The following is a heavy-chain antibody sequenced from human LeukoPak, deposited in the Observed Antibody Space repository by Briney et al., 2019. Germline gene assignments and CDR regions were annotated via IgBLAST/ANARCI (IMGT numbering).Heavy chain of an antibody. J-gene: IGHJ6*03. CDR1: GGSFSGYY. CDR2: INHSGST. V-gene: IGHV4-34*01. CDR3: ARSSSWYLEYMDV. D-gene: IGHD6-13*01. Sequence: SETLSLTCAVYGGSFSGYYWSWIRQPPGKGLEWIGEINHSGSTNYNPSLKSRVTISVDTSKNQFSLKLSSVTAADTAVYYCARSSSWYLEYMDVWGKGTTVTVSS.